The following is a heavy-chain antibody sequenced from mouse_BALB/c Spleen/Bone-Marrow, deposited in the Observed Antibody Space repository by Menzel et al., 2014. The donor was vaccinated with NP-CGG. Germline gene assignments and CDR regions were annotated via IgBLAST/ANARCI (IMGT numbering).Heavy chain of an antibody. J-gene: IGHJ4*01. V-gene: IGHV1-5*01. CDR2: IYPGNNDT. CDR1: GYTFTIYW. CDR3: TRSTGFYYGMNY. Sequence: EVQLQQSGTVLARPGASVKMSCKASGYTFTIYWMHWVKQRPGQGLEWIGTIYPGNNDTNYNQKFKGKAKLTAVTSTSTAYMKLSNLTNEDSAAYYCTRSTGFYYGMNYWGQGTSVTVSS.